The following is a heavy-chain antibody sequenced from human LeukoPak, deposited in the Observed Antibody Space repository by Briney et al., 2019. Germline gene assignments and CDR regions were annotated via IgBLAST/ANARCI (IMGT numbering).Heavy chain of an antibody. CDR3: ATARVFWFDY. V-gene: IGHV1-69*06. CDR2: IIPIFGTA. CDR1: GGTFSSYA. Sequence: ASVKVSCKASGGTFSSYAISWVRQSPGQGLEWMGGIIPIFGTANYAQKFQGRVTMTEDTSTDTAYMELSSLRSEDTAVYYCATARVFWFDYWGQGTLVTVSS. J-gene: IGHJ4*02. D-gene: IGHD6-13*01.